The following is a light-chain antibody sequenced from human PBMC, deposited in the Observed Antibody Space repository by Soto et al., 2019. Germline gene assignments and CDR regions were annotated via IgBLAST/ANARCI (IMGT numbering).Light chain of an antibody. CDR2: DAS. V-gene: IGKV3-15*01. J-gene: IGKJ1*01. CDR1: QSISTY. CDR3: QQYYNWPLT. Sequence: ILLTQSPVTLSLSPGQRATLSCGASQSISTYLAWYQVKPGQAPRLLIYDASSRATGVPARFSGSGSGTEFTLTISSLQSEDFALFYCQQYYNWPLTFGQGTKVDIK.